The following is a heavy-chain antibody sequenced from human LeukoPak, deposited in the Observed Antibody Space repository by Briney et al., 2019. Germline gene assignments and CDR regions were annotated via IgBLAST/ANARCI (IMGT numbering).Heavy chain of an antibody. CDR2: INPSGGST. D-gene: IGHD2-2*01. CDR3: ARGRVVPAAMPENWFDP. J-gene: IGHJ5*02. CDR1: GYTFTSHF. V-gene: IGHV1-46*01. Sequence: ASVKVSCKAPGYTFTSHFMHWMRQAPGQGLEWMGIINPSGGSTSCAQKFQGRLTMTRDMSTSTVYMELRSLRSDDTAVYYCARGRVVPAAMPENWFDPWGQGTLVTVSS.